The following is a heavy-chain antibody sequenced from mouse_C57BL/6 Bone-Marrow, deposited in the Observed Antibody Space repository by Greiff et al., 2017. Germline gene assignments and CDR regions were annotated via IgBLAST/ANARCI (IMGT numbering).Heavy chain of an antibody. CDR3: ASGGITTVVATGYFDV. Sequence: VQLQQPGAELVKPGASVKLSCKASGYTFTSYWMHWVKQRPGQGLEWIGMIHPNSGSTNYNEKFKSKATLTVDKSSSTAYMQLSSLTSEDSAVYYCASGGITTVVATGYFDVWGTGTTVTVSS. D-gene: IGHD1-1*01. CDR2: IHPNSGST. J-gene: IGHJ1*03. CDR1: GYTFTSYW. V-gene: IGHV1-64*01.